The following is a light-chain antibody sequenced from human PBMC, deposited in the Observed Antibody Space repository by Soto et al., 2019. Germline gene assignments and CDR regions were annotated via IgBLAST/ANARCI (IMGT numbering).Light chain of an antibody. CDR3: QQYGSSLIT. CDR2: GAS. CDR1: QSVSSN. Sequence: EIVMTQYPATLSVSPGEGATLSCRASQSVSSNLSWYQQKPGQAPRLLIYGASTRATGIPARFSGSGSGTEFTLTISSLQSEDFAVYYCQQYGSSLITFGQGTRLEIK. J-gene: IGKJ5*01. V-gene: IGKV3-15*01.